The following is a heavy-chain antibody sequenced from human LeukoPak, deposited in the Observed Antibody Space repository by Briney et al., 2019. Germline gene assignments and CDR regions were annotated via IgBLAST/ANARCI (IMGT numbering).Heavy chain of an antibody. J-gene: IGHJ4*02. V-gene: IGHV3-23*01. CDR3: ARHDSFIPY. D-gene: IGHD5-18*01. CDR1: GFTFNYYA. Sequence: GGSLRLSCAASGFTFNYYAMSWVRQAPGKGLEWVSGISGNYTDSVKGRFTISRDNTKNTVYLQMNNLRADDTAVYFCARHDSFIPYWGQGTLVTVSS. CDR2: ISG.